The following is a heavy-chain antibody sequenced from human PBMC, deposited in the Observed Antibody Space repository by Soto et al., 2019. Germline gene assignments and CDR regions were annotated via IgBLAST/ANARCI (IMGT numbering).Heavy chain of an antibody. V-gene: IGHV3-43*01. D-gene: IGHD6-6*01. CDR2: ISWDSGST. CDR1: GFTFDDYT. J-gene: IGHJ3*02. Sequence: GGSLRLSCAASGFTFDDYTMHWVRQAPGKGLEWVSLISWDSGSTYYADSVKGRFTISRDNSKNSLYLQMNSLRTEDTALYYCAKDIFPLGDLRSISGAFDIWGQGTMVTVSS. CDR3: AKDIFPLGDLRSISGAFDI.